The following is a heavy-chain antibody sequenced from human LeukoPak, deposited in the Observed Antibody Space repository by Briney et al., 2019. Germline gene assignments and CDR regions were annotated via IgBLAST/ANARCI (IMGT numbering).Heavy chain of an antibody. CDR1: GGSFSGYY. D-gene: IGHD3-10*01. V-gene: IGHV4-34*01. CDR2: INHNGST. CDR3: AREFGESDYYTDV. J-gene: IGHJ6*03. Sequence: SETLSLTCAVYGGSFSGYYWSWIRQPPGKGLEWIGEINHNGSTNYNPSLKSRVTISVDTSKNQFSLKLSSVTAADTAVYYCAREFGESDYYTDVWGKGTTVTVSS.